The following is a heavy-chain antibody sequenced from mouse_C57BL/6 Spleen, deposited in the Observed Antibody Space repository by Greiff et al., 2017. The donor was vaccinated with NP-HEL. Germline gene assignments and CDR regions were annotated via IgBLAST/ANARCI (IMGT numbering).Heavy chain of an antibody. D-gene: IGHD3-2*02. CDR1: GYAFSSSW. Sequence: VKLMESGPELVKPGASVKISCKASGYAFSSSWMNWVKQRPGKGLEWIGRIYPGDGDTNYNGKFKGKATLTADKSSSTAYMQLSSLTSEDSAVYFCARWGSGYWGQGTTLTVSS. J-gene: IGHJ2*01. V-gene: IGHV1-82*01. CDR3: ARWGSGY. CDR2: IYPGDGDT.